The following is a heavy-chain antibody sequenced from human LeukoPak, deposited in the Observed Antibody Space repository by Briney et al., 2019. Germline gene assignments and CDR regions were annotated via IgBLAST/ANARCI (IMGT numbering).Heavy chain of an antibody. D-gene: IGHD2-15*01. J-gene: IGHJ4*02. CDR1: GFTFSSYA. CDR2: ISGSGGST. CDR3: AKDSYGVVAATSVDY. Sequence: GGSLRLSCAASGFTFSSYAMSWVRQAPGEGMEWVSAISGSGGSTYYADSVKGRFTISRDNSKNTLYLQMNSLRAEDTAVYYCAKDSYGVVAATSVDYWGQGTLVTVSS. V-gene: IGHV3-23*01.